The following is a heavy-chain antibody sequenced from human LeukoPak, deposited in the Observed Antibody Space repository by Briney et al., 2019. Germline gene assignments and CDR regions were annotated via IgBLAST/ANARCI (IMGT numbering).Heavy chain of an antibody. CDR3: ARHNRPATDDFWGGYYFRILSPFDY. CDR2: IYHSGST. CDR1: GYSISSGYY. D-gene: IGHD3-3*01. Sequence: SETLSLTCAVSGYSISSGYYWGWIRQPPGKGLEWIGSIYHSGSTYYNPSLKSRVTISVDTSKNQFSLKLSSVTAADTAVYYCARHNRPATDDFWGGYYFRILSPFDYWGQGTLVTVSS. J-gene: IGHJ4*02. V-gene: IGHV4-38-2*01.